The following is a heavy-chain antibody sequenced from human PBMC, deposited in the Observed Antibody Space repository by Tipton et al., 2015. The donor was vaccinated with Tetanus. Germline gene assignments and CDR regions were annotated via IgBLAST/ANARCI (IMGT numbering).Heavy chain of an antibody. CDR3: VSGSALDY. CDR1: GFKFDDSA. D-gene: IGHD6-25*01. CDR2: ISWNSFAI. V-gene: IGHV3-9*01. Sequence: SLRLSCAASGFKFDDSALHWVRQVPEKGLEWVSGISWNSFAIDYADSVKGRFTVSRDNAKNSLYLQMDSLRDDDTAVYYCVSGSALDYWGQGTLVTVSS. J-gene: IGHJ4*02.